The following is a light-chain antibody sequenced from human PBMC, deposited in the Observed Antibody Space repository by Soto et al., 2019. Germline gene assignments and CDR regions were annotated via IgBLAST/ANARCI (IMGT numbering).Light chain of an antibody. CDR1: QSVNSN. CDR2: GAS. CDR3: QQYNNWPSIT. J-gene: IGKJ5*01. V-gene: IGKV3-15*01. Sequence: EIVMTQSPATLSVSPCERATLSCRASQSVNSNLAWYQKKPGQAPRLLIFGASTRATGIPARFSGSGSGTEFTLTISSLQSEDFAVYYCQQYNNWPSITFGQGTRLEIK.